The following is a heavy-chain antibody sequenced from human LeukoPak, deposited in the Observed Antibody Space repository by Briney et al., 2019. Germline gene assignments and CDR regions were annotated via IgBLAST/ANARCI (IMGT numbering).Heavy chain of an antibody. CDR2: ISGSGGST. Sequence: GGSLRLSCAASGFTFSSYAMSWVRQAPGKWLEWVSAISGSGGSTYYADSVKGRFTISRDNSKNTLYLQMNSLRAEDTAVYYCAKGSNSGRTRYYFDYWGQGTLVTVSS. D-gene: IGHD1-26*01. CDR3: AKGSNSGRTRYYFDY. J-gene: IGHJ4*02. CDR1: GFTFSSYA. V-gene: IGHV3-23*01.